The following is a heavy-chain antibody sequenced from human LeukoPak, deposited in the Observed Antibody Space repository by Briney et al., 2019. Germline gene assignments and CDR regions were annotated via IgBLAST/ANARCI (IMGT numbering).Heavy chain of an antibody. CDR1: GLTFNNYA. J-gene: IGHJ3*01. CDR3: ASGRNLRYSN. CDR2: ISGRGASK. Sequence: GGSLRLSCAVSGLTFNNYAMSWVRQAPGKELEWVSGISGRGASKYYADSVKGRFTISRDNSKNTLYPQMNSLRAEDTAVYYCASGRNLRYSNWGQGTMVTVSS. D-gene: IGHD3-9*01. V-gene: IGHV3-23*01.